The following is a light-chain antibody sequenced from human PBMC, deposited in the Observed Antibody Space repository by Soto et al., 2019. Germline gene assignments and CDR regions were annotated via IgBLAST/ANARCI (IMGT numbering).Light chain of an antibody. CDR2: DVT. V-gene: IGLV2-14*01. CDR1: SSEVGGYKY. J-gene: IGLJ1*01. CDR3: SSYTSCKTLV. Sequence: QSALTQPASVSECPGQSITISCTGSSSEVGGYKYVSWYQQHPGKAPKLLIYDVTNRPSGVSNRFSGSKSGYTASLTISGLQSEDEADYYCSSYTSCKTLVFGTGAKVTVL.